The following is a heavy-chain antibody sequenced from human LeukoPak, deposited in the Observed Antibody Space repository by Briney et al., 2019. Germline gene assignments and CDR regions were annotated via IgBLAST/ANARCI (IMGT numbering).Heavy chain of an antibody. Sequence: ASVKVSCKASGYTFTGYYMHWVRQAPGQGLGWMGWINPNSGGTNYAQKFQGRVTMTRDTSISTAYMELSRLRSDDTAVYYCARGENFEYSSSLGRIAIWGQGTMVTVSS. V-gene: IGHV1-2*02. CDR1: GYTFTGYY. CDR3: ARGENFEYSSSLGRIAI. J-gene: IGHJ3*02. D-gene: IGHD6-6*01. CDR2: INPNSGGT.